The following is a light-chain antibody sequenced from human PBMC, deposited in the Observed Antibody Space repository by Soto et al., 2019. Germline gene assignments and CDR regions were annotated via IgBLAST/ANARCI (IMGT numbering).Light chain of an antibody. Sequence: DIQMTQSPSSLSASVGDRVTITCRASQSISNYLNWYQQQPGKAPKLLIYGASSLQSGVPSRFSGSESGTDFTLTISSLQPEDFATYYCQQSYSNPYTFDQGTKLEIK. CDR3: QQSYSNPYT. CDR2: GAS. V-gene: IGKV1-39*01. CDR1: QSISNY. J-gene: IGKJ2*01.